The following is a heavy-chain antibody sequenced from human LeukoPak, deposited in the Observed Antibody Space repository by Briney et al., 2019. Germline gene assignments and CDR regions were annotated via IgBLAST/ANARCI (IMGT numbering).Heavy chain of an antibody. CDR3: AKDLSQQWLVRLPHY. V-gene: IGHV3-23*01. CDR1: GFTFSSYA. CDR2: ISGSGGNT. Sequence: GGSLRLSCAASGFTFSSYAMSWVRQAPGKGLEWVSAISGSGGNTYYADSVKGRFTISRDNSKNTLYLQMNSLRAEDTAVYYCAKDLSQQWLVRLPHYWGQGTLVTVSS. J-gene: IGHJ4*02. D-gene: IGHD6-19*01.